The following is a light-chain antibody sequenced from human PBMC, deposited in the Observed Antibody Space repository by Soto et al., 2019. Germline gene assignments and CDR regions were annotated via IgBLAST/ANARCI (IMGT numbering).Light chain of an antibody. Sequence: EIVLVQSPVTRSLSPGERATLSCMASQRVSSSYLAWYQQKPGQAHRLLIYGASRRATGIPDRFSGSGSGTDFTLTISRLEPEDFAVYSCQQYGASPGTFGQGTKVDTK. J-gene: IGKJ1*01. CDR3: QQYGASPGT. V-gene: IGKV3-20*01. CDR2: GAS. CDR1: QRVSSSY.